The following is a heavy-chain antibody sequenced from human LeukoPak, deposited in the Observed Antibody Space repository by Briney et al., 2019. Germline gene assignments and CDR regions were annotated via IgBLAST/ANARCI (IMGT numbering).Heavy chain of an antibody. CDR1: GGSFSGYY. CDR3: ARGEDGDYYFQH. V-gene: IGHV4-34*01. Sequence: SETLSLTCAVYGGSFSGYYWSWIRQPPGKGLEWIGEINHSGSSNYHPSLKSRVTISVDTSKNQFSLKLSSVTAADTAVYYCARGEDGDYYFQHWGQGTLVTVSS. J-gene: IGHJ1*01. CDR2: INHSGSS. D-gene: IGHD4-17*01.